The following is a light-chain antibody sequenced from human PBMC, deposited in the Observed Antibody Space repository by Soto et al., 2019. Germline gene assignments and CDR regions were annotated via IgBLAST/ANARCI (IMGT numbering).Light chain of an antibody. V-gene: IGKV1-17*01. Sequence: DIQMTQSPSSLSASVGDRVTITCRASHGIRNDLGWNQKKPGKAPKRLIYAASSLETGVPSRFSGSGSGAEFTLTITSLQPEDFATYYCLQYNSDLNTFGQGTKLEIK. CDR1: HGIRND. CDR2: AAS. J-gene: IGKJ2*01. CDR3: LQYNSDLNT.